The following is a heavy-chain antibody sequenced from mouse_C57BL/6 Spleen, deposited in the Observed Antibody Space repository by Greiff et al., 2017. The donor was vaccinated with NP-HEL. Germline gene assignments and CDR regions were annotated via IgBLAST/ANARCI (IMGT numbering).Heavy chain of an antibody. Sequence: QVQLQQSGAELVKPGASVKISCKASGYAFSSYWMNWVKQRPGKGLEWIGQIYPGDGDTNYNGKFKGKATLTADKSSSTAYMQLSSLTSEDSAVYFCAREDGSSYVRYFDGWGTGTTVTVSS. CDR2: IYPGDGDT. D-gene: IGHD1-1*01. J-gene: IGHJ1*03. CDR1: GYAFSSYW. V-gene: IGHV1-80*01. CDR3: AREDGSSYVRYFDG.